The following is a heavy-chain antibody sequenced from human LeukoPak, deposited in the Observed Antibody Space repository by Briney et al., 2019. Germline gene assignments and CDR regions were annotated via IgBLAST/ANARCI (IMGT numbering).Heavy chain of an antibody. CDR2: IYSGGST. CDR1: GFTVSSNY. J-gene: IGHJ6*02. Sequence: GGSLRLSCAASGFTVSSNYMSWVRQAPGKGLEWVSVIYSGGSTYYADSVKGRFTISRDNSKNTPYLQMNSLRAEDTAVYYCARDHMVRGVITYYYYGMDVWGQGTTVTVSS. D-gene: IGHD3-10*01. CDR3: ARDHMVRGVITYYYYGMDV. V-gene: IGHV3-66*01.